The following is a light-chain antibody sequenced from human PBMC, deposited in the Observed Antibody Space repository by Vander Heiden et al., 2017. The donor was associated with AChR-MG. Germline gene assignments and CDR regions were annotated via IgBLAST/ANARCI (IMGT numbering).Light chain of an antibody. CDR3: QSYDSSLSGPYWV. CDR2: GNA. Sequence: QSVLTPPPSVSGATGQRVTISCPGSSSNIGAGYDVHWYQQLPGTAPKLLIYGNANRPSGVPDRFSGSKSGTSASLAITGLQAEDEADYYCQSYDSSLSGPYWVFGGGTKLTVL. CDR1: SSNIGAGYD. V-gene: IGLV1-40*01. J-gene: IGLJ3*02.